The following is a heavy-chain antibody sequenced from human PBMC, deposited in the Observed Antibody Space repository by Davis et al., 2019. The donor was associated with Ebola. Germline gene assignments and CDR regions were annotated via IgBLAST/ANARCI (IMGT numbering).Heavy chain of an antibody. J-gene: IGHJ3*01. CDR1: GFTFSSYS. Sequence: GGSLRLSCAASGFTFSSYSMNWVRQAPGKGLEWVSYISSSSSTIYNADSVKGRFTISRDNSKNTLYLQMNSLTTDDTAVYYCARDRSWNDALDLWGQGTMVTVSS. CDR2: ISSSSSTI. CDR3: ARDRSWNDALDL. D-gene: IGHD1-1*01. V-gene: IGHV3-48*04.